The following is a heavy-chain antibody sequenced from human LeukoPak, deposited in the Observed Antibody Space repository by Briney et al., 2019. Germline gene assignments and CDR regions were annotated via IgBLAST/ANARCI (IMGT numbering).Heavy chain of an antibody. CDR1: GLAFRNFW. Sequence: PGGSLRLSCTTSGLAFRNFWMYWVRQAPGKGLEWVASIKSDGSEDFYADSVRGRFTISRDNANNSLYLQMKNLKVEDTALYYCAVDRRFKTFYYWGQGTLVTVSS. V-gene: IGHV3-7*01. J-gene: IGHJ4*02. CDR3: AVDRRFKTFYY. CDR2: IKSDGSED.